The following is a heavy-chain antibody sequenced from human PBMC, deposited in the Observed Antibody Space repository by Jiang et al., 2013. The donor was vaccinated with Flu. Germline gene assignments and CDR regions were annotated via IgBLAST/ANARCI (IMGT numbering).Heavy chain of an antibody. D-gene: IGHD1-26*01. CDR3: ARARYSGSYYFDY. Sequence: FSSYAMHWVRQAPGKGLEWVAVISYDGSNKYYADSVKGRFTISRDNSKNTLYLQMNSLRAEDTAVYYCARARYSGSYYFDYWGQGTLVTVSS. V-gene: IGHV3-30*04. CDR1: FSSYA. CDR2: ISYDGSNK. J-gene: IGHJ4*02.